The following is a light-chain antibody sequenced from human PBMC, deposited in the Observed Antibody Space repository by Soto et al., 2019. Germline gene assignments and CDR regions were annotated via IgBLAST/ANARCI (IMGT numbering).Light chain of an antibody. J-gene: IGLJ1*01. CDR3: SSYTSSSTPYV. CDR1: SSEIGGYNY. V-gene: IGLV2-14*01. CDR2: DVS. Sequence: QSVLTQPASVSGSPGQSITISCTGTSSEIGGYNYVSWYQQHPGKTPKLMIYDVSNRPSGVSNRFSGSKSGNTASLTISGLQAEDDADYYCSSYTSSSTPYVFGTGTKVPS.